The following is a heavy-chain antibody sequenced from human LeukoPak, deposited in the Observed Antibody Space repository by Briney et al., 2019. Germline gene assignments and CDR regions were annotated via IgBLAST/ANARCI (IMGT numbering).Heavy chain of an antibody. J-gene: IGHJ6*02. CDR2: INPSGGST. Sequence: GGSLRLSCAASGYTFTSYYMHWVRQAPGQGLEWMGIINPSGGSTSYAQKFQGRVTMTRDTSTSTVYMELSSLRSEDTAVYYCARDRSSDFWSGYYYPPYYYGMDVWGQGTTVTVSS. D-gene: IGHD3-3*01. V-gene: IGHV1-46*01. CDR1: GYTFTSYY. CDR3: ARDRSSDFWSGYYYPPYYYGMDV.